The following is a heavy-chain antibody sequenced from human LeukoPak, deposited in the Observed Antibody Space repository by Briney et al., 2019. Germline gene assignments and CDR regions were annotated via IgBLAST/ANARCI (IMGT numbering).Heavy chain of an antibody. CDR2: IYSGGST. CDR3: ARGARGYSSSWVQFDY. Sequence: GGSLRLSXAASGFTVSSNYMSWVRQAPGKGLEWVSVIYSGGSTYYADSVKGRFTISRDNSKNTLYLQMNSLRAEDTAVYYCARGARGYSSSWVQFDYWGQGTLVTVSS. J-gene: IGHJ4*02. V-gene: IGHV3-66*02. D-gene: IGHD6-13*01. CDR1: GFTVSSNY.